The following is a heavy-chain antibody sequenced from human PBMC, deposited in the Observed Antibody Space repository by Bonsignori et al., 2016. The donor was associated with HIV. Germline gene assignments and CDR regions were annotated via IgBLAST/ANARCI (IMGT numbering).Heavy chain of an antibody. CDR3: ARKKRGEDYYYDSSGYRRKGAFDI. CDR1: GFTFSDYY. V-gene: IGHV3-11*01. Sequence: GESLKISCAASGFTFSDYYMSWIRQAPGKGLEWVSYISSSGSTIYYADSVKGRFTISRDNAKNSLYLQMNSLRAEDTAVYYCARKKRGEDYYYDSSGYRRKGAFDIWGQGTMVTVSS. D-gene: IGHD3-22*01. CDR2: ISSSGSTI. J-gene: IGHJ3*02.